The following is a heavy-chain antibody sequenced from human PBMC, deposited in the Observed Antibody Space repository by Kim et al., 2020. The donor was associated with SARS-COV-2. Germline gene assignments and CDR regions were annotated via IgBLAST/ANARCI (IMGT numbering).Heavy chain of an antibody. CDR2: IIPIFGTA. J-gene: IGHJ6*02. Sequence: SVKVSCKASGGTFSSYAISWVRQAPGQGLEWMGGIIPIFGTANYAQKFQGRVTITADESTSTAYMELSSLRSEDTAVYYCASRRIAVASYYYYYGMDVWGQGTTVTVSS. CDR3: ASRRIAVASYYYYYGMDV. D-gene: IGHD6-19*01. V-gene: IGHV1-69*13. CDR1: GGTFSSYA.